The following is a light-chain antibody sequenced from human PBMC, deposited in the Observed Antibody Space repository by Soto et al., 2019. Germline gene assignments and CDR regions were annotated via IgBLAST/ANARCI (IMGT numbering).Light chain of an antibody. Sequence: EIVLTQSPGTLSLSPGERATLSCRASQSVTSNYVAWYQQKPGQAPRLLIYGASSRATGIPDRFSGSGSGTDFTLTLSRLEPEDFAVYYCQQYGSSPQTFGQGTKVEIK. V-gene: IGKV3-20*01. CDR1: QSVTSNY. CDR2: GAS. J-gene: IGKJ1*01. CDR3: QQYGSSPQT.